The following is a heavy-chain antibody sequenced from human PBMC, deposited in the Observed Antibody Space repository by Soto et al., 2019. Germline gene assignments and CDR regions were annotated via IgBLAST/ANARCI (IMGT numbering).Heavy chain of an antibody. CDR3: ARGASSLYSDSSGYYSYYYYGMDV. CDR1: GGSFSGYY. J-gene: IGHJ6*02. Sequence: RSETLSLTWAVDGGSFSGYYWSWIRQPPGKGREWIGEINHSGSTNYNPSLKSRVTISVDTSKIQFSLKLSSVTAADTAVYYCARGASSLYSDSSGYYSYYYYGMDVWGQGTTVTVSS. V-gene: IGHV4-34*01. D-gene: IGHD3-22*01. CDR2: INHSGST.